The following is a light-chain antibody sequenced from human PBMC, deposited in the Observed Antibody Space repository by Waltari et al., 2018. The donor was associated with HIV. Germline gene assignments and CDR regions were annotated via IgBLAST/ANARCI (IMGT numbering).Light chain of an antibody. CDR3: SSFSSSSTPYV. CDR2: EVS. Sequence: QSGLTQPASVSGSPGQPLTISCTGTTSDVGGYNYVSWYQQHPGKAPKPIIYEVSNRPSWVSNRFSGSQSGNTASLTISGLQPEDETDYYCSSFSSSSTPYVFGTGTKVTVL. J-gene: IGLJ1*01. CDR1: TSDVGGYNY. V-gene: IGLV2-14*01.